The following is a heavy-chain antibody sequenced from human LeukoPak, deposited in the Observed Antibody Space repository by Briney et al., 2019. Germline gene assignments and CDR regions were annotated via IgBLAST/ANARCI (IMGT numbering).Heavy chain of an antibody. D-gene: IGHD2-21*01. J-gene: IGHJ4*02. V-gene: IGHV4-39*01. CDR3: ARHVASYDFDY. Sequence: KPSETLSLTCSVSGGSISSDSYYWGWIRQPPGKGLEWIGSTCNSGSTYYYPSLRGRITVSVDRTKNQFSLKLNSVTAADTAVYYCARHVASYDFDYWGQGTLVTVSS. CDR1: GGSISSDSYY. CDR2: TCNSGST.